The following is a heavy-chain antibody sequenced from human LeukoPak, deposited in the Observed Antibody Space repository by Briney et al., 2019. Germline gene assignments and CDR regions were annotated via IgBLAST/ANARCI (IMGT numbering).Heavy chain of an antibody. CDR1: GFTFSGYG. Sequence: GGSLRPSCAASGFTFSGYGMNWVRQAPGKGLEWVSYISSTSAYIYYADSVKGRFTISRDNAKNSLYLQMNSLRAEDTAVYYCAELGITMIGGVWGKGTTVTVSS. J-gene: IGHJ6*04. V-gene: IGHV3-21*05. CDR2: ISSTSAYI. CDR3: AELGITMIGGV. D-gene: IGHD3-10*02.